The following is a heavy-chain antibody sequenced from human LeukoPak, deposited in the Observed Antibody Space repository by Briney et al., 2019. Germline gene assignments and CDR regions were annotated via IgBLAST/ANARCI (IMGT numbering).Heavy chain of an antibody. CDR1: GGSISSGDYY. J-gene: IGHJ3*02. CDR3: ARVWFRDAFDI. CDR2: IYYSGST. D-gene: IGHD3-10*01. Sequence: PSQTLSLTCTVSGGSISSGDYYWSWLRQPPGKGLEWIGYIYYSGSTYYNPSLKSRVTISVDTSKNQFSLKLSSVTAADTAVYYCARVWFRDAFDIWGQGTMVTVSS. V-gene: IGHV4-30-4*08.